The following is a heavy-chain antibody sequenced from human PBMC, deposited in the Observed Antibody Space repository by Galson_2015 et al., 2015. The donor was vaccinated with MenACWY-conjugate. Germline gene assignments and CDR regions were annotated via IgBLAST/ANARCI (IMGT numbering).Heavy chain of an antibody. CDR2: ISPIDSKT. CDR3: ARHPPGGRGMDV. CDR1: GYNFLTYW. J-gene: IGHJ6*02. V-gene: IGHV5-51*01. Sequence: QSGAEVKKPGESLKISCKGSGYNFLTYWIGWVRQVPGKGLEWVGLISPIDSKTRYSPAFEGRVTISADNSITTAYLQWNSLQASDTAMYYCARHPPGGRGMDVWGQGTTVTVSS. D-gene: IGHD1-26*01.